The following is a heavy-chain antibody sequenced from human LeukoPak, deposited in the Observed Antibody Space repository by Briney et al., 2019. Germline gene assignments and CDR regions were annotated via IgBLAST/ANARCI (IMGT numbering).Heavy chain of an antibody. CDR2: IYSGGST. CDR1: GFTVSSNY. D-gene: IGHD6-6*01. Sequence: GGSLRLSCAASGFTVSSNYMSWVRQAPGKGLEWVSVIYSGGSTYYADSVKGRFTISRDNSKNTLYLQMNSLRAEDTAVYYCAKDEPLVPFDYWGQGTLVTVSS. CDR3: AKDEPLVPFDY. J-gene: IGHJ4*02. V-gene: IGHV3-53*05.